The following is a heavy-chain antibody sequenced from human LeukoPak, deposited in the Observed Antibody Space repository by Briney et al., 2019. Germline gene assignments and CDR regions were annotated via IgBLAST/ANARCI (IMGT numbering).Heavy chain of an antibody. V-gene: IGHV1-2*02. CDR1: GYTFTGYY. CDR3: ARGLRCTPRGLDAFDI. D-gene: IGHD4-17*01. Sequence: ASVNVSCKASGYTFTGYYMHWVRQAPGQGLEWMGWINPNSGGTNYAQKFQGRVTMTRDTSISTAYMELSRLRSDDTAVYYCARGLRCTPRGLDAFDIWGQGTMVTVSS. CDR2: INPNSGGT. J-gene: IGHJ3*02.